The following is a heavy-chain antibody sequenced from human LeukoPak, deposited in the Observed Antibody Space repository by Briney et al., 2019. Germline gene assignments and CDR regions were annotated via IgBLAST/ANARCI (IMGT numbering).Heavy chain of an antibody. V-gene: IGHV1-2*02. D-gene: IGHD6-13*01. CDR2: INPNSGDT. Sequence: ASVKVSCKASGYTFTGYYTHWVRQAPGQGLERMGWINPNSGDTNYAQKFQGRVALTRDTSISTAYMELRRLRSDDTAVYYCATSVAAGDTYYFYYYMDVWGKGTTVIVSS. CDR1: GYTFTGYY. CDR3: ATSVAAGDTYYFYYYMDV. J-gene: IGHJ6*03.